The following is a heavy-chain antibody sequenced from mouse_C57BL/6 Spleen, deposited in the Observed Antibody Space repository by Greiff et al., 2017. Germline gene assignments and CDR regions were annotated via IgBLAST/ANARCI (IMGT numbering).Heavy chain of an antibody. J-gene: IGHJ4*01. CDR1: GYTFTSYC. Sequence: QVQLQQSGAELAKPGASVKLSCKASGYTFTSYCMHWVKQRPGQGLEWIGYIHPSSGYTNYNQKFKDKATLTADTSSSTAYLQLSSLTYEYSAVYDCARGGEDYDDGYAMDDWGQGTSVTVSS. D-gene: IGHD2-4*01. CDR2: IHPSSGYT. V-gene: IGHV1-7*01. CDR3: ARGGEDYDDGYAMDD.